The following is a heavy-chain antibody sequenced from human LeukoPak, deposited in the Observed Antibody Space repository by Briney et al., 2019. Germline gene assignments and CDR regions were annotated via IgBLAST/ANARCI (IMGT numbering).Heavy chain of an antibody. Sequence: SETLSLTCTVSGDSISNYYWSWIRQPAGKGLEWIGRIYSSGSTNYNPSLKSRVTMSVDTSKNQFSLKLSSVTAADTAVYYCARGMRSLGRGDDAFDIWGQGTMVTVSS. J-gene: IGHJ3*02. CDR1: GDSISNYY. D-gene: IGHD1-26*01. CDR3: ARGMRSLGRGDDAFDI. CDR2: IYSSGST. V-gene: IGHV4-4*07.